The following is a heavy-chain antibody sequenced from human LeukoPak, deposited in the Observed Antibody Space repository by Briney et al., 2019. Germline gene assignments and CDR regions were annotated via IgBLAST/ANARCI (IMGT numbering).Heavy chain of an antibody. CDR3: ASLRLDTAMVPLFSAFDI. D-gene: IGHD5-18*01. CDR2: INHSGST. V-gene: IGHV4-34*01. CDR1: GGSFSGYY. J-gene: IGHJ3*02. Sequence: SETLSLTCAVYGGSFSGYYWSWIRQPPGKGLEWIGEINHSGSTNYNPSLKSRVTISVDTSKNQFSPKLSSVTAADTAVYYCASLRLDTAMVPLFSAFDIWGQGTMVTVSS.